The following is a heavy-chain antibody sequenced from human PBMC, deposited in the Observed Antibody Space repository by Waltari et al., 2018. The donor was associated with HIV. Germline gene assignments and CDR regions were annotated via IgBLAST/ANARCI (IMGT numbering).Heavy chain of an antibody. Sequence: QVQLVQSGADVKRPGASVKVSCKASGYTFTGYYMHWVRQAPGQGLEWVGRIDPNSGGTGYAQKFLGRVAMTRDTSISTAYMELRRLRSDDTAVYYCASSAPSGSAWYDWGQGTLVTVSS. CDR3: ASSAPSGSAWYD. J-gene: IGHJ4*02. CDR1: GYTFTGYY. CDR2: IDPNSGGT. V-gene: IGHV1-2*06. D-gene: IGHD6-19*01.